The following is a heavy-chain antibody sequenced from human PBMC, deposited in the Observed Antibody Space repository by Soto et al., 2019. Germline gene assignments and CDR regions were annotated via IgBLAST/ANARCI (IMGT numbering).Heavy chain of an antibody. J-gene: IGHJ3*02. D-gene: IGHD3-9*01. CDR2: ISAYNGNT. CDR3: ARVDDILTGYPPAANAFDI. Sequence: QVQLVQSGAEVKKPGASVKVSCKASGYTFTSYGISWVRQAPGQVLEWMGWISAYNGNTNYAQKLQGRVTMTTDTSTSKAYMELRSLRSDDTAVYYCARVDDILTGYPPAANAFDIWGQGTMVPVSS. V-gene: IGHV1-18*04. CDR1: GYTFTSYG.